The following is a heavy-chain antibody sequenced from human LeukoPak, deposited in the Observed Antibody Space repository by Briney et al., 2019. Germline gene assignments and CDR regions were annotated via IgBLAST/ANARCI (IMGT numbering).Heavy chain of an antibody. J-gene: IGHJ4*02. V-gene: IGHV3-23*01. CDR3: AKHYGDFYFDY. Sequence: GGSLRLSCAASGFTFSNYAMSWVRQAPGKGLEWVSGINGSGGGTYSSDSLQGRFTVARDNSKSTVYLQMNSLRAEDPAVYYCAKHYGDFYFDYWGQGTLVTVSS. CDR1: GFTFSNYA. D-gene: IGHD4-17*01. CDR2: INGSGGGT.